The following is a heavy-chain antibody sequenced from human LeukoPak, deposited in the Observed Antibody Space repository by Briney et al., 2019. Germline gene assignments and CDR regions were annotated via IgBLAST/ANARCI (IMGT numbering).Heavy chain of an antibody. CDR2: IYYSGST. D-gene: IGHD2-2*02. CDR3: ARHGSSVVPAAIHWFDP. Sequence: SETLSLNCTVSGGSISSYYWSWIRQPPGKGLEWIGNIYYSGSTNYNPSLKSRVTISVDTSKNQFSLKLSSVTAADTAVYYWARHGSSVVPAAIHWFDPWGQGTLVTVSS. V-gene: IGHV4-59*08. CDR1: GGSISSYY. J-gene: IGHJ5*02.